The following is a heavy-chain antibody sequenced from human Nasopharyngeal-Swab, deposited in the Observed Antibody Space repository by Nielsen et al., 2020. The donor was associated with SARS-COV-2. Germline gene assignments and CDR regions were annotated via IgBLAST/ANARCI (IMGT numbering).Heavy chain of an antibody. CDR2: IRTKPNSYET. CDR1: GFSFSDSG. V-gene: IGHV3-73*01. CDR3: AKAYYSNYGHYYYYGMDV. Sequence: GESLKISCVASGFSFSDSGIHWVRQGFGTGLEWVGRIRTKPNSYETTYAASVKGRFTISRDNSKNTLYLQMNSLRAEDTAVYYCAKAYYSNYGHYYYYGMDVWGQGTTVTVSS. J-gene: IGHJ6*02. D-gene: IGHD4-11*01.